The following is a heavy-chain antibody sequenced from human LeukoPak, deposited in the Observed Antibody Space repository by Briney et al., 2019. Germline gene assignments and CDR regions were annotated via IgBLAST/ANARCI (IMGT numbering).Heavy chain of an antibody. Sequence: ASVKVSCKASGYTFACYYMHWVRQAPGQGLEWMGRINPNSGGTNYAKKFQGRVTMTRDTSISTAYMELSRLRSDDTAVYYCATHTPTDPLDYWGQGTLVTVSS. CDR1: GYTFACYY. D-gene: IGHD4-17*01. V-gene: IGHV1-2*06. J-gene: IGHJ4*02. CDR3: ATHTPTDPLDY. CDR2: INPNSGGT.